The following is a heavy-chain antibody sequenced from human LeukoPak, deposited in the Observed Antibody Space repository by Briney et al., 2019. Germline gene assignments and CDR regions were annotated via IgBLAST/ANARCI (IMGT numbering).Heavy chain of an antibody. CDR3: AREGPRTGYSSGWLRY. CDR1: GGSFSGYY. CDR2: INHSGST. J-gene: IGHJ4*02. V-gene: IGHV4-34*01. Sequence: SETLSLTCAVYGGSFSGYYWSWIRQPPGKGLEWIGEINHSGSTNYNPSLKSRVPISVDTSKNQFSLKLSSVTAADTAVYYCAREGPRTGYSSGWLRYWGQGTLVTVSS. D-gene: IGHD6-19*01.